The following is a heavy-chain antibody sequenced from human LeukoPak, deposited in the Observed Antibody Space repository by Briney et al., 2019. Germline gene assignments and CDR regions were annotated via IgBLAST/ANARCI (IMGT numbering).Heavy chain of an antibody. CDR3: AGHHQAYSRTY. J-gene: IGHJ4*02. D-gene: IGHD6-13*01. V-gene: IGHV3-7*01. Sequence: GGSLRLSCAASGFTFSSYWMTWVRQAPGKGLEWVANIKPDGSQIYYVDSVKGRFTISRDNAKNSLYLQMNSLRAEDTAVYYCAGHHQAYSRTYWGQGTLVTVSS. CDR2: IKPDGSQI. CDR1: GFTFSSYW.